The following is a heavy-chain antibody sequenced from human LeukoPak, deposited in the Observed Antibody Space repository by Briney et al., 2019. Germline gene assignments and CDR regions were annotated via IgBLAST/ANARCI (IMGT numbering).Heavy chain of an antibody. CDR1: GFTFSNYE. J-gene: IGHJ4*02. CDR2: ISDSGNTI. V-gene: IGHV3-48*03. Sequence: PGRSLRLSCAASGFTFSNYEMNWVRQAPGKGLEWVSYISDSGNTIYYADSVKGRFTISRDNAKNSLYLQMNSLRAEDTAVYFCARDQTGNIDYWGQGTLVTVSS. CDR3: ARDQTGNIDY.